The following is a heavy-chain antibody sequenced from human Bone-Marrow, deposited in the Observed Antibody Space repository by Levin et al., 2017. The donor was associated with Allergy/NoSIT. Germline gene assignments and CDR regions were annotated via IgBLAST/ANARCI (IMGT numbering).Heavy chain of an antibody. CDR2: IRSKANSYAT. D-gene: IGHD1-14*01. J-gene: IGHJ4*02. CDR3: TRLSEEQVIRLPFDY. Sequence: KVSCAASGFIFSGSAIHWVRQASGKGLEWVGRIRSKANSYATAYVESVRGRFTISRDDSKNTAYLEMNSLKTEDTALYYCTRLSEEQVIRLPFDYWGQGTLVTVSS. V-gene: IGHV3-73*01. CDR1: GFIFSGSA.